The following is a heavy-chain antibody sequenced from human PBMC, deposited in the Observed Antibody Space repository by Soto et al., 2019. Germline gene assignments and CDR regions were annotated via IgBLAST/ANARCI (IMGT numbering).Heavy chain of an antibody. CDR1: GGSISSGDYY. CDR2: IYYSGST. Sequence: QVQLQESGPGLVKPSQTLSLTCTVSGGSISSGDYYWSWIRQHPGKVLEWIGYIYYSGSTYYNPSLKSRVTISVDTSKNQFSLKLSSVTAADTAVYYCARDYYGSGMNYGMDVWGQGTTVTVSS. D-gene: IGHD3-10*01. V-gene: IGHV4-31*03. J-gene: IGHJ6*02. CDR3: ARDYYGSGMNYGMDV.